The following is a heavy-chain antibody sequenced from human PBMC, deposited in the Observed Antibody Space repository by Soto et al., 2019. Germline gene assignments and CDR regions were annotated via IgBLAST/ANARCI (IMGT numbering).Heavy chain of an antibody. CDR1: GYTFSNFG. CDR2: ISPYNGNT. Sequence: QVQLVQSGGEVKKPGASVKVSCKASGYTFSNFGLSWVRQAPGQGLELMGWISPYNGNTNYAQKLQARLTMTTDTSKSTAYMELRSLRSDDTAVYYCARDRLGVSVTGGGFDSWGQGTLVTVSS. J-gene: IGHJ4*02. D-gene: IGHD2-8*01. V-gene: IGHV1-18*01. CDR3: ARDRLGVSVTGGGFDS.